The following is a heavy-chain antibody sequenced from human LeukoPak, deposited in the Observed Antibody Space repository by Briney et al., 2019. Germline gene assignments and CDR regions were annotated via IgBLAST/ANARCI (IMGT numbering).Heavy chain of an antibody. V-gene: IGHV3-7*01. CDR2: IKQDGSEK. CDR1: GFTFSSYW. J-gene: IGHJ4*02. D-gene: IGHD1-26*01. Sequence: GGSLRLSCAASGFTFSSYWMSWVRQAPGKGLEWVANIKQDGSEKYYVDSVKGRFTISRDNARNSLYLQMNSLRDEDTAVYYCVRGGANRFDHWGQGILVAVSS. CDR3: VRGGANRFDH.